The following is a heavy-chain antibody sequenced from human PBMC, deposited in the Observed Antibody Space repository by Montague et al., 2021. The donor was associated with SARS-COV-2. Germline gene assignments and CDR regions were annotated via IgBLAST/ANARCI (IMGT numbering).Heavy chain of an antibody. CDR2: IDWDDYE. V-gene: IGHV2-70*17. J-gene: IGHJ4*02. D-gene: IGHD5-24*01. CDR1: GFSLSTSVMS. Sequence: PALVKPTQTLTLTCTFSGFSLSTSVMSVSWVRQPPGKALEWLARIDWDDYEFYSTSLKTRLTISKDTSKNQVVLTMTNMGPVDTATYYCARCSDGYKSGPYFDYWGQGTLVTVSS. CDR3: ARCSDGYKSGPYFDY.